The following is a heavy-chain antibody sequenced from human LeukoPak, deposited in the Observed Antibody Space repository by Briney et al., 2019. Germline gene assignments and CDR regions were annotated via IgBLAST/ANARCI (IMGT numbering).Heavy chain of an antibody. CDR2: IYYSGST. V-gene: IGHV4-59*01. CDR3: ARGKAQANWFDP. J-gene: IGHJ5*02. Sequence: SETLSLTCTVSGGSISTYYWSWIRQPPGKGLEWIGYIYYSGSTNYNPSLKSRVTITVDTSKKQFSLKLSSVTAADTAVYYCARGKAQANWFDPWGQGTLVTVSS. CDR1: GGSISTYY.